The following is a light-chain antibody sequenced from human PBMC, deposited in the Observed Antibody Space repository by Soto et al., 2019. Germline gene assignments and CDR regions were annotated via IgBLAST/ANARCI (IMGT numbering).Light chain of an antibody. J-gene: IGKJ1*01. CDR2: GAS. CDR1: QSISTF. V-gene: IGKV3-15*01. CDR3: HQTFANPWT. Sequence: ELVMTQSPATLSVAPGERATLSCRASQSISTFLAWYQQKPGQAPRLLIYGASTRATGIPARFSGSGSGTEFTLTISSLQPEDIATYYCHQTFANPWTFAHGTKVEIK.